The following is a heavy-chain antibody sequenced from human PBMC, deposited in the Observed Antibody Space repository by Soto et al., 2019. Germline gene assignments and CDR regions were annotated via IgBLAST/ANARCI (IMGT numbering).Heavy chain of an antibody. V-gene: IGHV4-31*03. D-gene: IGHD3-3*01. J-gene: IGHJ4*02. CDR2: TYYSGST. CDR1: GGSISSGGYY. Sequence: SETLSLTCTVSGGSISSGGYYWSWIRQHPGKGLEWIGYTYYSGSTYYNPSLKSRVTISVDTSKNQFSLKLSSVTAADTAVYYCAAITIFGVVPAPFDYWGQGTLVTVSS. CDR3: AAITIFGVVPAPFDY.